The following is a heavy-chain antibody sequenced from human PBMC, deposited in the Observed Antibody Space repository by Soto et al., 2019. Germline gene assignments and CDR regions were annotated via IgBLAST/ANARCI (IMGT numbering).Heavy chain of an antibody. CDR3: ARDGRRGYDLDV. CDR1: GFTFTDYS. CDR2: ISASRTPI. J-gene: IGHJ6*02. Sequence: EGQLVESGGGLVQPGGSLRLSCTVSGFTFTDYSLNWVRQAPGKGLEWLSYISASRTPIYYAGSVRGRFTVSRDNAKNSLYLQMNSLRDEDTAVYYCARDGRRGYDLDVWGQGTMVTVSS. V-gene: IGHV3-48*02. D-gene: IGHD1-26*01.